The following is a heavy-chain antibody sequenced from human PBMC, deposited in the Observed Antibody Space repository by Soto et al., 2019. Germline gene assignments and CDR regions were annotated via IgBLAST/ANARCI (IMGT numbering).Heavy chain of an antibody. CDR3: ARIIVVVPAANWFDP. Sequence: SSETLSLTCTVSGGSISSHYWSWIRQPPGKGLEWIGEINHSGSTNYNPSLKSRVTISVDTSKNQFSLKLSSVTAADTAVYYCARIIVVVPAANWFDPWGQGTLVTVSS. CDR1: GGSISSHY. V-gene: IGHV4-34*01. J-gene: IGHJ5*02. D-gene: IGHD2-2*01. CDR2: INHSGST.